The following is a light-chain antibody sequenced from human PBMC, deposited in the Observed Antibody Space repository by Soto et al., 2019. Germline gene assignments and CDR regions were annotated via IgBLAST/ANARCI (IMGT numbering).Light chain of an antibody. J-gene: IGKJ4*01. CDR1: QDISNF. V-gene: IGKV1-9*01. Sequence: DIQLTQSPSFLSASVGDRVTVTCRASQDISNFLAWFQQKPGRAPKLLIYAVFTLHSGVPSKFSGSGSGTDFTLTISGLQPEDFATYHCQQTYSDISFGGGTKVDIK. CDR2: AVF. CDR3: QQTYSDIS.